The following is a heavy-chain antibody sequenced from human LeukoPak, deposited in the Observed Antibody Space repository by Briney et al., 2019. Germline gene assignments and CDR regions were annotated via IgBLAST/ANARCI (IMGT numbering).Heavy chain of an antibody. Sequence: GSLRLSCAASGFTFGSYGVSWVRQAPGRGLEWVSTIADSGGGTYYADSVKGRFTISRDNSKNTLYLQMSSLRVDDTAVYYCAKAPCSSITCNFDYWGQGTQVTVSS. CDR2: IADSGGGT. V-gene: IGHV3-23*01. CDR1: GFTFGSYG. J-gene: IGHJ4*02. CDR3: AKAPCSSITCNFDY. D-gene: IGHD2-2*01.